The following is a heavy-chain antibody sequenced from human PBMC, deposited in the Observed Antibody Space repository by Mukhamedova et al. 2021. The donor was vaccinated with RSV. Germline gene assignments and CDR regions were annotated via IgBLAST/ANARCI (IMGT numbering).Heavy chain of an antibody. Sequence: YMGYADSVKGRFTISRDNAKNSLYKQMNSLRAEDTAVYYCARAIAAAGHYYYYYGMDVWGQGTTDTVSS. D-gene: IGHD6-13*01. J-gene: IGHJ6*02. CDR2: YM. V-gene: IGHV3-21*01. CDR3: ARAIAAAGHYYYYYGMDV.